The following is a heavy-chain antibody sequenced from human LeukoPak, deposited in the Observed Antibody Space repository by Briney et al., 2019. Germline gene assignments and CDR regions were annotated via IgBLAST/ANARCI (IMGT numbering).Heavy chain of an antibody. D-gene: IGHD5-18*01. V-gene: IGHV3-7*01. J-gene: IGHJ3*01. CDR3: ARERNTAIVTAFDV. CDR2: TKQDGSEK. Sequence: GGSLRLSCAASGLTFSNAWMSWVRQAPGKGLEWVANTKQDGSEKYYVDSVKGRFSISRDNAKNSLYLQMNSLRAEDTAVYYCARERNTAIVTAFDVWGQGTMVTVSS. CDR1: GLTFSNAW.